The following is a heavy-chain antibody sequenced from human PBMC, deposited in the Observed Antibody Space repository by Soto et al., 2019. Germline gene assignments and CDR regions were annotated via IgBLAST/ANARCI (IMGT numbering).Heavy chain of an antibody. D-gene: IGHD3-10*01. CDR3: AKGGTTYYYGSGSYYPTL. J-gene: IGHJ4*02. V-gene: IGHV3-23*01. Sequence: GGSLRLSCAASGFTFSSYAMSWVRQAPGKGLEWVSAISGSGGSTYYADSVKGRFTISRDNSKNTLYLQMNSLRAEDTAVYYCAKGGTTYYYGSGSYYPTLWGQGTLVTVSS. CDR2: ISGSGGST. CDR1: GFTFSSYA.